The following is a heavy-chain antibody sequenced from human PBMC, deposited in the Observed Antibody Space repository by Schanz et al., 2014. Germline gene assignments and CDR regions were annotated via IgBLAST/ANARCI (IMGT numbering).Heavy chain of an antibody. CDR3: ASSGAGYSSSWDFDY. J-gene: IGHJ4*02. CDR1: GYTFTNFF. CDR2: IIPILGIA. D-gene: IGHD6-13*01. V-gene: IGHV1-69*02. Sequence: QVLQVQSGSELKKPGTSVKVSCKASGYTFTNFFLHWVRQAPGQGLEWMGRIIPILGIANYAQKFQGRVTITADKSTFTAYMDVSSLRSEDTAVYYCASSGAGYSSSWDFDYWGQGTLVIVSS.